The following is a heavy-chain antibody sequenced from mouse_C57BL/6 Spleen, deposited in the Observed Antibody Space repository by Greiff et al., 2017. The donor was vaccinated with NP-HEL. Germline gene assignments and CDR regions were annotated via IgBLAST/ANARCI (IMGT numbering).Heavy chain of an antibody. CDR3: AREGAY. Sequence: EVKLMESGPGLVKPSQSLSLTCSVTGYSITSGYYWNWIRQFPGNKLEWMGYISYDGSNNYNPSLKNRISITRDTSKNQFFLKLNSVTTEDTATYYCAREGAYWGQGTTLTVSS. J-gene: IGHJ2*01. CDR1: GYSITSGYY. CDR2: ISYDGSN. V-gene: IGHV3-6*01.